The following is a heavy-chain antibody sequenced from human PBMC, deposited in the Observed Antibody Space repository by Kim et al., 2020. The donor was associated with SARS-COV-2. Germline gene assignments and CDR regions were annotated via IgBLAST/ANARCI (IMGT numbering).Heavy chain of an antibody. CDR3: AKDGYCSSTSCYWEGWFVP. Sequence: GGSLRLSCAASGFTFSSYGMHWVRQAPGKGLEWVAVISYDGSNKYYADSVKGRFTISRDNSKNTLYLQMNSLRAEDTAVYYCAKDGYCSSTSCYWEGWFVPWGQGNLVTVSS. J-gene: IGHJ5*02. CDR2: ISYDGSNK. D-gene: IGHD2-2*01. V-gene: IGHV3-30*18. CDR1: GFTFSSYG.